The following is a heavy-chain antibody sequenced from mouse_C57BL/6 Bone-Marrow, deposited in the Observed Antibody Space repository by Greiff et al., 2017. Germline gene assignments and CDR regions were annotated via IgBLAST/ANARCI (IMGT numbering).Heavy chain of an antibody. Sequence: QVQLQQSGAELARPGASVKLSCKASGYTFTSYGISWVKQRTGQGLEWIGEIYPRSGNTYYNEKFKGKATLTADKSSSTAYMELRSLTSEDSAVYFCARGIYYYGSSFYWYFDVWGKGTTVTVSS. J-gene: IGHJ1*03. CDR3: ARGIYYYGSSFYWYFDV. V-gene: IGHV1-81*01. CDR1: GYTFTSYG. D-gene: IGHD1-1*01. CDR2: IYPRSGNT.